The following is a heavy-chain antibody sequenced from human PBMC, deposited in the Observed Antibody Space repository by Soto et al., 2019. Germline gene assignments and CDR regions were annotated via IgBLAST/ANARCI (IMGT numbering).Heavy chain of an antibody. CDR2: IYPGDSDT. CDR1: GYSFTSYW. D-gene: IGHD2-2*01. CDR3: ARLPCSSTSCYPAFYYYYYGMDV. J-gene: IGHJ6*02. V-gene: IGHV5-51*01. Sequence: PKISCKGSGYSFTSYWIGWVRQMPGKGLEWMGIIYPGDSDTRYSPSFQGQVTISADKSISTAYLQWSSLKASDTAMYYCARLPCSSTSCYPAFYYYYYGMDVWGQGTTVTVSS.